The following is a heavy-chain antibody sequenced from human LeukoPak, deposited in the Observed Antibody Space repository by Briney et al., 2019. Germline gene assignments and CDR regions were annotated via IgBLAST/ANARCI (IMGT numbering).Heavy chain of an antibody. CDR2: IYWDDDK. V-gene: IGHV2-5*02. CDR1: GVLGSTSGVG. CDR3: AHRRYGSGSYYFDY. D-gene: IGHD3-10*01. J-gene: IGHJ4*02. Sequence: SGPTLAKPTQIRTLPRSFSGVLGSTSGVGGGWIRPPPGKALEWLALIYWDDDKRYSPSLKSRLTITKDTSKNQVVLTMTNMDPVDTATYYCAHRRYGSGSYYFDYWGQGTLVTVSS.